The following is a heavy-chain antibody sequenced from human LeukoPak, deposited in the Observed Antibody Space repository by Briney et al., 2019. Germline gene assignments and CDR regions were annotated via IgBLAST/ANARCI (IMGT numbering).Heavy chain of an antibody. D-gene: IGHD2-15*01. CDR3: ARGAGYCSGGSCYDNWFDP. CDR2: ISAYNGNT. J-gene: IGHJ5*02. V-gene: IGHV1-18*01. Sequence: GASVKVSCKASGYTFTSYGISWVRQAPGQGLEWMGWISAYNGNTNYAQKLQGRVTMTTDTSTSTAYMELRSLRSDDTVVYYCARGAGYCSGGSCYDNWFDPWGQGTLVTVSS. CDR1: GYTFTSYG.